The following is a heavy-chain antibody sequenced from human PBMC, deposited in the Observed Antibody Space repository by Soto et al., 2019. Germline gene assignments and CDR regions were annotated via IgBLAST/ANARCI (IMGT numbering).Heavy chain of an antibody. D-gene: IGHD3-22*01. CDR3: ATDLDYFDGSGYYFTFDY. CDR1: GFSFSSYW. V-gene: IGHV3-7*04. CDR2: IKQDGGER. Sequence: GGSLRLSCAASGFSFSSYWMSWVRQAPGKGLEWVANIKQDGGERYYVDSVKGRFTISRDNAKNSLYLQMDSLRAEDTAVYYCATDLDYFDGSGYYFTFDYWGQGTLVTVSS. J-gene: IGHJ4*02.